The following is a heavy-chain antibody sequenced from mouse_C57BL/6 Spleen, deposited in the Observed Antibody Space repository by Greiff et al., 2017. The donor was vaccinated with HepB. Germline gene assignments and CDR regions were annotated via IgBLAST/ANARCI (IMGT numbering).Heavy chain of an antibody. CDR3: ASQGYYGRGPFDV. J-gene: IGHJ1*03. D-gene: IGHD1-1*01. V-gene: IGHV5-17*01. CDR2: ISSGSSTI. Sequence: EVKVVESGGGLVKPGGSLKLSCAASGFTFSDYGMHWVRQAPEKGLEWVAYISSGSSTIYYADTVKGRFTISRDNAKNTLFLQMTSLRSEDTAMYYCASQGYYGRGPFDVWGTGTTVTVSS. CDR1: GFTFSDYG.